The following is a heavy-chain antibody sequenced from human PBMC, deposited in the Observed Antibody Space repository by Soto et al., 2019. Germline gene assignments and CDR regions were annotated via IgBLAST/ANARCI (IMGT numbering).Heavy chain of an antibody. CDR2: INHSGSA. Sequence: QVQLQQWGAGLLKPSETLSLTCAVYGGSFSGDYWSWIRQPPGKGLERIVEINHSGSANYHPSLESRLTISLYTSNNHFSLEVRSVTAAATAVYYCARAKGYGANSWLDSWGQGTLVTVSS. J-gene: IGHJ5*01. CDR3: ARAKGYGANSWLDS. V-gene: IGHV4-34*01. D-gene: IGHD4-17*01. CDR1: GGSFSGDY.